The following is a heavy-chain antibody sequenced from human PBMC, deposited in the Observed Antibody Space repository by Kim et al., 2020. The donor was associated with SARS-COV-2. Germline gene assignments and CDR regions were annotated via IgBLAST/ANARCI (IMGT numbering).Heavy chain of an antibody. J-gene: IGHJ5*02. D-gene: IGHD6-6*01. V-gene: IGHV2-5*02. CDR3: AHNVIAARARNNWFDP. CDR2: IYWDDDK. CDR1: GFSLSTSGVG. Sequence: SGPTLVKPTQTLTLTCTFSGFSLSTSGVGVGWIRQPPGKALEWLALIYWDDDKRYSPSLKSRLTITKDTSKNQVVLTMTNMDPVDTATYYCAHNVIAARARNNWFDPWGQGTLVTVSS.